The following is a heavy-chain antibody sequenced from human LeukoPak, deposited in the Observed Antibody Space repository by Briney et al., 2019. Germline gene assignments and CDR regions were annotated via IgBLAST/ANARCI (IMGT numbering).Heavy chain of an antibody. D-gene: IGHD3-3*01. V-gene: IGHV4-4*02. CDR2: IYHSGST. Sequence: SGTLSLTCAVSGGSISSSNWWSWVRQPPGKGLEWIGEIYHSGSTNYNPSLKSRVTISVDKSKNQFSLKLSSVTAADTAVYYCARGKNFRKTIFGVVSYWFDPWGQGTLVTVSS. CDR1: GGSISSSNW. CDR3: ARGKNFRKTIFGVVSYWFDP. J-gene: IGHJ5*02.